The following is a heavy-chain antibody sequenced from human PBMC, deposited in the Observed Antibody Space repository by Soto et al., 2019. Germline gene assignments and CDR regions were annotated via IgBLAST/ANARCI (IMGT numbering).Heavy chain of an antibody. Sequence: SETLSLTCTVSGGSIRNVYWSWIRQAPGKGLEWIGFIFHSGNAKYNPSLKSRVSISVDTSKNEFSLRLSSVTAADTAVYFCARSVAVPGAHIDYWGQGTQVTVSA. V-gene: IGHV4-59*01. CDR2: IFHSGNA. CDR1: GGSIRNVY. CDR3: ARSVAVPGAHIDY. J-gene: IGHJ4*02. D-gene: IGHD6-19*01.